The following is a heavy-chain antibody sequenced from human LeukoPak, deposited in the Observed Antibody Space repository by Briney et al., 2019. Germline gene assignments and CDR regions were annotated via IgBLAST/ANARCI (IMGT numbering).Heavy chain of an antibody. CDR2: INKDGSSI. Sequence: TGGSLSLSCAASGFTFSSFWMHWVRQVPGEGLVWVSRINKDGSSITYADSVKGRFTISRDNAKNTLYLQMNSLRAEDTSMYYCARGYTYGSIDYWGQGTLVTVSS. V-gene: IGHV3-74*03. D-gene: IGHD5-18*01. CDR1: GFTFSSFW. CDR3: ARGYTYGSIDY. J-gene: IGHJ4*02.